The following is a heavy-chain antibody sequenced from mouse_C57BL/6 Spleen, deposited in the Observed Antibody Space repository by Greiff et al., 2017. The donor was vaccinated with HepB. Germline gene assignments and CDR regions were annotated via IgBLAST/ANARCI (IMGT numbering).Heavy chain of an antibody. CDR1: GFSLTSYG. V-gene: IGHV2-6*01. Sequence: VMLVESGPGLVAPSQSLSLTCTVSGFSLTSYGVDWVRQSPGKGLEWLGVIWGVGSTNYNSALKSRLSISKDNSKSQVFLKMNSLHTDDTAMYYCARIYSNVAYWGQGTLVTVSA. CDR2: IWGVGST. CDR3: ARIYSNVAY. J-gene: IGHJ3*01. D-gene: IGHD2-5*01.